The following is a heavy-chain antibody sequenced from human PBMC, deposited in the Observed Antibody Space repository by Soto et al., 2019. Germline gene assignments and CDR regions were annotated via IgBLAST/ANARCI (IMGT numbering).Heavy chain of an antibody. D-gene: IGHD3-22*01. J-gene: IGHJ3*02. CDR2: IYYSGST. CDR3: ARQLATSGYMGVGAFDI. CDR1: GGSISSYY. Sequence: SETLSLTCPVSGGSISSYYWSWIRQPPGKGLEWIGYIYYSGSTNYNPSLKSRVTISVDTSKNQFSLKLSSVTAADTAVYYCARQLATSGYMGVGAFDIWGQGTMVTVSS. V-gene: IGHV4-59*08.